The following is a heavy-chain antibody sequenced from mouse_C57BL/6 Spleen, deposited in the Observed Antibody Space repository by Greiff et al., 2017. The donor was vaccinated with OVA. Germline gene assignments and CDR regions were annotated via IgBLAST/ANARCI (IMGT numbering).Heavy chain of an antibody. CDR2: IDPSDSYT. CDR3: ASLTTVGFDY. CDR1: GYTFTSYW. D-gene: IGHD1-1*01. V-gene: IGHV1-59*01. J-gene: IGHJ2*01. Sequence: QVQLQQPGAELVRPGTSVKLSCKASGYTFTSYWMHWVKQRPGQGLEWIGVIDPSDSYTNYNQKFKGKATLTVDTSSSTAYMQLSSLTSEDSAVYYCASLTTVGFDYWGQGTTLTVSS.